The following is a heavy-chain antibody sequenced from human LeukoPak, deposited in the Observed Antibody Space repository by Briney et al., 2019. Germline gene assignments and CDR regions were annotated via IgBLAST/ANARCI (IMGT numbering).Heavy chain of an antibody. D-gene: IGHD1-7*01. CDR3: ANLITGTSYYFDY. CDR2: ISGSGGST. Sequence: GGSLRLSCAASGFTVSSEYMSWVRQAPGKGLEWVSAISGSGGSTYYADSVKGRFTISRDNSKNTLYLQMNSLRAEDTAVYYCANLITGTSYYFDYWGQGTLVTVSS. V-gene: IGHV3-23*01. J-gene: IGHJ4*02. CDR1: GFTVSSEY.